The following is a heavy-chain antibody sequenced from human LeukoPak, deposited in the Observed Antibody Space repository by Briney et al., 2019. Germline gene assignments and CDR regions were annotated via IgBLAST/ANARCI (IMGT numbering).Heavy chain of an antibody. V-gene: IGHV4-59*13. J-gene: IGHJ4*02. Sequence: SSGTLSLTCGVSGGSISSYYWSWIRQPPGKGLEWIGYIYYRGTTNYNPSLKSRVTISVDTSKNQFSLKLSSVTAADTAVYYCARDYGGKFDSWGQGTLVTVSS. CDR3: ARDYGGKFDS. CDR2: IYYRGTT. D-gene: IGHD4-23*01. CDR1: GGSISSYY.